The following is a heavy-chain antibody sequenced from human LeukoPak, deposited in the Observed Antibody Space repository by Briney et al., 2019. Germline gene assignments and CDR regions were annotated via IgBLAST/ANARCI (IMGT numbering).Heavy chain of an antibody. D-gene: IGHD3-22*01. CDR3: GRALYYYDSSGYYYPFDY. CDR2: IYYSGST. Sequence: GSLRLSCVASGFIVSNNYMSWVRQAPGKGLEWIGSIYYSGSTYYNPSLKSRVTISVDTSKNQFSLKLSSVTAADTAVYYCGRALYYYDSSGYYYPFDYWGQGTLVTVSS. CDR1: GFIVSNNY. J-gene: IGHJ4*02. V-gene: IGHV4-4*02.